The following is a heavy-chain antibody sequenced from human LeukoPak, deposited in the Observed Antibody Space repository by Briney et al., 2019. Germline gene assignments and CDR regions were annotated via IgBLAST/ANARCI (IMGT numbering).Heavy chain of an antibody. V-gene: IGHV4-38-2*02. CDR2: FHHSGST. Sequence: SETLSLTCALSGYSISTGYYWGWIRQPPGKGLEWIGSFHHSGSTYYNPSLKSRVTISVDTSKNQFSLKLTSVTAADTAVYYCARDFRGYDRSGYFATWGQGTLVTVSS. D-gene: IGHD3-22*01. J-gene: IGHJ4*02. CDR3: ARDFRGYDRSGYFAT. CDR1: GYSISTGYY.